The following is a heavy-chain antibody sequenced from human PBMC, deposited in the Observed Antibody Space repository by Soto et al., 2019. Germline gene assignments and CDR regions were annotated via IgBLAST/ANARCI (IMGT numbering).Heavy chain of an antibody. D-gene: IGHD3-22*01. CDR1: GFTFSSYA. Sequence: GGSLRLSCAASGFTFSSYAMRWVREAPGKGLEWVSAISGSGGSTYYADSVKGRFTISRDNSKNTLYLQMNSLRAEDTAVYYCAKEGLLLGANWFDPWGQGTLVTVSS. CDR3: AKEGLLLGANWFDP. V-gene: IGHV3-23*01. J-gene: IGHJ5*02. CDR2: ISGSGGST.